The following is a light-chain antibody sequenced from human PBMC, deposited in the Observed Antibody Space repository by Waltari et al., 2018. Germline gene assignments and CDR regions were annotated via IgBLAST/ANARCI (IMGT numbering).Light chain of an antibody. V-gene: IGLV3-21*02. CDR3: QVWDSGSDHYV. CDR2: DDG. Sequence: SYVLTQPPSVSVAPGQTARISCDGNNIGSQTVHWYQQKPGQAPVLVVYDDGDRPSGIPERFSGSNSGNTATLTISRVDAGDEADYYCQVWDSGSDHYVFGTVIKVTVL. J-gene: IGLJ1*01. CDR1: NIGSQT.